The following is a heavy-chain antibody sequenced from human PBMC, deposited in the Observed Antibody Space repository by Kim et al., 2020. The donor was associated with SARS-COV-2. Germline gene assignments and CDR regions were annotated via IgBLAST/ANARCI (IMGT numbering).Heavy chain of an antibody. CDR3: VRAGHYDSSGYLRDFDY. J-gene: IGHJ4*02. V-gene: IGHV3-48*04. CDR2: TTGNSGII. D-gene: IGHD3-22*01. Sequence: GGSLRLSCAASGFTFSTYSMTWVRQAPGKGLEWVSYTTGNSGIIHYADSVKGRFTISRDNSKNSLFLQMNSLRADDTAVYYCVRAGHYDSSGYLRDFDYWGQGTMVTVSS. CDR1: GFTFSTYS.